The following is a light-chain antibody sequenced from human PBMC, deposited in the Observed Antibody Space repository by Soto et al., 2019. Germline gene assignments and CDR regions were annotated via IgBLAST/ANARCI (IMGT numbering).Light chain of an antibody. CDR2: DAS. CDR1: QTISNY. J-gene: IGKJ3*01. V-gene: IGKV3-11*01. Sequence: EILLTRSPATLSLSAGERATLSCRAGQTISNYLAWYQQKPGQAPRLLIYDASNRATDIPARFSGSGSGTDFTLTISSLEPDDFAVYYCQHGGAFGPGTKVEIK. CDR3: QHGGA.